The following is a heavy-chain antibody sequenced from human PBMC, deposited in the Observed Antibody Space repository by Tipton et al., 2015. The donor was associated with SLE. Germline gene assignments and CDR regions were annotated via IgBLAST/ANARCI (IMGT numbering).Heavy chain of an antibody. CDR2: IYYSGST. CDR3: ARDPPSSYYYGMDV. D-gene: IGHD3-16*01. CDR1: GGSISSYY. J-gene: IGHJ6*02. Sequence: LRLSCTVSGGSISSYYWSWIRQPPGKGLEWIGYIYYSGSTNYNPSLKSRVTISVDTSKNQFSLNLSSVTAADTAVYYCARDPPSSYYYGMDVWGQGTTVTVSS. V-gene: IGHV4-59*12.